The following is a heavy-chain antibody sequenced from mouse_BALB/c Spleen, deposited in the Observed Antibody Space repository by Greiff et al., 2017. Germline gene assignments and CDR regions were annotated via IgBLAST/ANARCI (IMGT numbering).Heavy chain of an antibody. Sequence: EVKLVESGGGLVKPGGSLKLSCAASGFTFSDYYMYWVRQTPEKRLEWVATISDGGSYTYYPDSVKGRFTISRDNAKNNLYLQMSSLKSEDTAMYYCARDADGNYEDYYAMDYWGQGTSVTVSS. CDR3: ARDADGNYEDYYAMDY. CDR2: ISDGGSYT. D-gene: IGHD2-1*01. J-gene: IGHJ4*01. CDR1: GFTFSDYY. V-gene: IGHV5-4*02.